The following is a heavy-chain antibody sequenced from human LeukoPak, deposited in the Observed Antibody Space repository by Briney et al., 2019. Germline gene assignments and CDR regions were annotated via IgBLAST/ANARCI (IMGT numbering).Heavy chain of an antibody. D-gene: IGHD2-2*01. CDR3: AKDYHCSSTSCYNAYYYYYMDV. CDR2: ISWDGGSP. V-gene: IGHV3-43D*03. J-gene: IGHJ6*03. CDR1: GFTFDDYA. Sequence: GSLRLSCAASGFTFDDYAMHWVRQASGKGLEWVSLISWDGGSPYYADSVKGRFTISRDNSKNSLYLQMNSLRAEDTALYYCAKDYHCSSTSCYNAYYYYYMDVWGKGTTVTVSS.